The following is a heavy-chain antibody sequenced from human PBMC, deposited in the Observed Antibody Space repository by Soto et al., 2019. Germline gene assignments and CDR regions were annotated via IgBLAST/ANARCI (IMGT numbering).Heavy chain of an antibody. CDR1: GFIFRNYW. Sequence: GGSLRLSCAASGFIFRNYWMSWVRQVPGKGLEWLANINQDGGQKYYVDSVKGRFTISRDNARNSLYLQINSLRAEDTAMYYCARIGYSSSSLDYWGLGTLVTVSS. CDR3: ARIGYSSSSLDY. D-gene: IGHD6-6*01. CDR2: INQDGGQK. V-gene: IGHV3-7*03. J-gene: IGHJ4*02.